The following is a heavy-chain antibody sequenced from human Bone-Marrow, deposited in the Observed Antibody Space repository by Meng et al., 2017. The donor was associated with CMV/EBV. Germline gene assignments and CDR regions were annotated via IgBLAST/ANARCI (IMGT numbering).Heavy chain of an antibody. CDR1: GFTFSNYA. J-gene: IGHJ2*01. D-gene: IGHD6-13*01. Sequence: GGSLRLSCAASGFTFSNYAMSWVRQAPGKGLEWGSAISGSGGRTYYADSVKGRFTISRDNSKSTLYLQMNSLRAKDTALYYCAKGGSRIAAAGHQVGWYFDLWGRGTLVTVSS. CDR2: ISGSGGRT. CDR3: AKGGSRIAAAGHQVGWYFDL. V-gene: IGHV3-23*01.